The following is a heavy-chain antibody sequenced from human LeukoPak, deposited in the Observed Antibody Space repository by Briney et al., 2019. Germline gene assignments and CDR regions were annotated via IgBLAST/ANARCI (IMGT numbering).Heavy chain of an antibody. CDR1: GFTFSDSA. D-gene: IGHD3-3*01. V-gene: IGHV3-23*01. CDR2: ISDTGGRT. J-gene: IGHJ5*02. CDR3: AKGGQDFDFWRFDL. Sequence: GGSLRLSCAASGFTFSDSAVSWVRQSPGEGLEWVSSISDTGGRTYYADSVKGRSTITRDNSRNTVYVQMNQMRAGDTARYYCAKGGQDFDFWRFDLWGQGILVTVPS.